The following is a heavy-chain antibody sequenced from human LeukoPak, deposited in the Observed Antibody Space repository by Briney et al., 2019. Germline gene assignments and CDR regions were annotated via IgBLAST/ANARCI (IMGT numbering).Heavy chain of an antibody. D-gene: IGHD3-10*01. CDR2: ISITGSYT. CDR3: ARAIGRGPGGHFDY. CDR1: GLSFRDNY. Sequence: GGSLRLSCAVSGLSFRDNYMSWIRKAPGKGLEWVSNISITGSYTNYADSLKGRFTIPRDDATNPLFLQMDSLRAEDTAVYYCARAIGRGPGGHFDYWGQGTLVTVSS. J-gene: IGHJ4*02. V-gene: IGHV3-11*03.